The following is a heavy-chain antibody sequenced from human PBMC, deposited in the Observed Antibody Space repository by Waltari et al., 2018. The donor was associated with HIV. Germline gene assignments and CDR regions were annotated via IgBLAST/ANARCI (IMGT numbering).Heavy chain of an antibody. V-gene: IGHV4-61*02. D-gene: IGHD5-12*01. J-gene: IGHJ6*02. Sequence: QVQLQESGPGLVKPSQTLSLTCTVSRGPLRSGSSYWSCIRQPAGKGRERIGRIYTSGNTDYNPSLKSRVTISVDTSKNQFSLKLTSVTAADTAVYYCARARVRSGYGLYYYYGMDVWGQGTTVTVSS. CDR2: IYTSGNT. CDR3: ARARVRSGYGLYYYYGMDV. CDR1: RGPLRSGSSY.